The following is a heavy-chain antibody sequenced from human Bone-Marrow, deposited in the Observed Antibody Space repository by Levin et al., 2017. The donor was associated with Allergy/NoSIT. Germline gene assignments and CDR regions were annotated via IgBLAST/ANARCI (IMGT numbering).Heavy chain of an antibody. CDR1: GFTFSSYG. Sequence: GESLKISCAASGFTFSSYGMHWVRQAPGKGLEWVAVISYDGSNKYYADSVKGRFTISRDNSKNTLYLQMNSLRAEDTAVYYCAKGPIIPYSTNRHRFDYWGQGTLVTVSS. J-gene: IGHJ4*02. V-gene: IGHV3-30*18. CDR2: ISYDGSNK. CDR3: AKGPIIPYSTNRHRFDY. D-gene: IGHD6-13*01.